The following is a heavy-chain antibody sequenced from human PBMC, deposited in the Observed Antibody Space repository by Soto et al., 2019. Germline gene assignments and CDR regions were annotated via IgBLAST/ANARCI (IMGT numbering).Heavy chain of an antibody. V-gene: IGHV3-33*01. J-gene: IGHJ6*02. CDR2: IWYDGSKK. D-gene: IGHD3-3*01. CDR3: ARDASYYSLWSGYYPSRNGMDV. Sequence: QVQVVESGGGVVQHGRSLRLSCAASGFTFSSFGMHWVRQSPGKGLEWVSLIWYDGSKKSYGDSVKGRFAISRDNSRNTVNLQLNSMRADATAVDYCARDASYYSLWSGYYPSRNGMDVWGQGTTFTVSS. CDR1: GFTFSSFG.